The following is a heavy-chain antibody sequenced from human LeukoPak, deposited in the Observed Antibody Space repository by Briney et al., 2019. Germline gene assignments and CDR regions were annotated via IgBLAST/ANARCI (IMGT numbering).Heavy chain of an antibody. D-gene: IGHD6-13*01. CDR1: GDSVPSNSAA. CDR3: ARDRGSSSWYGLVFDY. V-gene: IGHV6-1*01. CDR2: TYYRSKWYN. Sequence: SQTLSLTCAISGDSVPSNSAAWNWIRQSPSRGLEWLGRTYYRSKWYNDYAVSVKSRITINPDTSKNQFSLQLNSVTPEDTAVYYCARDRGSSSWYGLVFDYWGQGTLVTVSS. J-gene: IGHJ4*02.